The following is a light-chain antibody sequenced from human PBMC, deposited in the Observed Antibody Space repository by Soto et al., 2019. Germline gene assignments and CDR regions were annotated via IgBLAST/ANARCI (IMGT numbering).Light chain of an antibody. J-gene: IGKJ1*01. V-gene: IGKV1-5*01. CDR3: QHYKSFPWT. CDR2: DAA. Sequence: DIQMTQSASALSASLGDRVTITWGTSQSINIWLAWYQQKPGKAPKLLIYDAATLESGVPSRFSGGGSGTEFTLTISSLQTDDFATYYCQHYKSFPWTFGQGTKVDIK. CDR1: QSINIW.